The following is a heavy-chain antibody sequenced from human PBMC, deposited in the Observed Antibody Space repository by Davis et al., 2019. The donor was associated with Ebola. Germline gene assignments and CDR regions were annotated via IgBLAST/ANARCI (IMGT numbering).Heavy chain of an antibody. CDR2: ISAYNGNT. CDR3: ARGITMVRENNWFDP. CDR1: GYTFTSYG. D-gene: IGHD3-10*01. Sequence: ALVKVSCKASGYTFTSYGISWVRQAPGQGLEWMGWISAYNGNTNYAQKLQGRVTMTTDTSTSTAYMELRSLRSDDTAVYYCARGITMVRENNWFDPWGQGTLVTVSS. J-gene: IGHJ5*02. V-gene: IGHV1-18*01.